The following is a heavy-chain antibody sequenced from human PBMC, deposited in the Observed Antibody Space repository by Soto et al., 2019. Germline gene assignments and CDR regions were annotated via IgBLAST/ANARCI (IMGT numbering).Heavy chain of an antibody. CDR2: INPNSGGT. D-gene: IGHD6-13*01. J-gene: IGHJ6*03. CDR3: ARGIAAAGDYYYYYYYMDV. CDR1: GYTFTGYY. Sequence: QVQLVQSGAEVKKPGASVKVSCKASGYTFTGYYMHWVRQAPGQGLEWMGWINPNSGGTNYAQKFQGWVTMTRDTSISTAYMELSRLRSDDTAVYYCARGIAAAGDYYYYYYYMDVWGKGTTVTVS. V-gene: IGHV1-2*04.